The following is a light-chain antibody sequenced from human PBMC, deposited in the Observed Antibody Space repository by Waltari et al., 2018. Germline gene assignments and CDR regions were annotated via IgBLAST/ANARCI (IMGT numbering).Light chain of an antibody. CDR1: QSISTF. CDR3: QQRYSSPPVT. Sequence: DIQMTQSPSSLSASVGDRVTITCRASQSISTFLNWYQQKPGKAPNLLIYGASTLQSGVPSRFSGCGSRTDFILTLSSLQTEDFATYFCQQRYSSPPVTFGQGTKLEI. J-gene: IGKJ2*01. V-gene: IGKV1-39*01. CDR2: GAS.